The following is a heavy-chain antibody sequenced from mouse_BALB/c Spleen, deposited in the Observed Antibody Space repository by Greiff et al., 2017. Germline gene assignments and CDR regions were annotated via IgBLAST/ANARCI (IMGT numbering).Heavy chain of an antibody. Sequence: EVQLQESGPGLVKPSQSLSLTCSVTGYSITSGYYWNWIRQFPGNILEWMGYISYDGSNNYNPSLKNRISITRDTSKNQFFLKLNSVTTEDTATYYCARDYYGSSYYWGQGTTLTVSS. CDR2: ISYDGSN. J-gene: IGHJ2*01. V-gene: IGHV3-6*02. CDR1: GYSITSGYY. CDR3: ARDYYGSSYY. D-gene: IGHD1-1*01.